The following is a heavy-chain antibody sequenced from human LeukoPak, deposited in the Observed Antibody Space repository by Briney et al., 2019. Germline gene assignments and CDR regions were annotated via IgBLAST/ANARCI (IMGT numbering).Heavy chain of an antibody. CDR2: IYPGDSDI. CDR1: GYSFTSYW. J-gene: IGHJ3*02. D-gene: IGHD6-19*01. Sequence: GESLKISCKGSGYSFTSYWIGWVRQMPGKGLEWMGIIYPGDSDIRYSPAFQGQVTLSADKSITTAYLQWSSLKASDTAMYYCAREIAVAGKNVAAYDIWGQGTMVTVSS. V-gene: IGHV5-51*01. CDR3: AREIAVAGKNVAAYDI.